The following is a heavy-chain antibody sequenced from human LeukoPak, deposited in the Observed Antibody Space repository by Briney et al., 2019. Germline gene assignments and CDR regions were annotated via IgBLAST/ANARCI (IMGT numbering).Heavy chain of an antibody. J-gene: IGHJ6*03. D-gene: IGHD6-13*01. Sequence: GGSLRLSCAASGFTFSNYDMNWVRQAPGKGLEWISYISNGGDTIYYADSVKGRFTISRDNAKNSLYLQMNSLRAEDTAVYYCARYDSSSWYYYYMDVWGKGTTVTISS. V-gene: IGHV3-48*03. CDR2: ISNGGDTI. CDR1: GFTFSNYD. CDR3: ARYDSSSWYYYYMDV.